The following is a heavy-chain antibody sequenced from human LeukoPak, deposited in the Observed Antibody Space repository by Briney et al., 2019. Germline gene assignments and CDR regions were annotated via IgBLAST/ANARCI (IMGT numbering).Heavy chain of an antibody. CDR1: GFTFSSYW. CDR3: ASGYEAYYYYYGMDV. J-gene: IGHJ6*02. V-gene: IGHV3-74*01. CDR2: INSVGSST. D-gene: IGHD5-12*01. Sequence: GGSLRLSCAASGFTFSSYWMHWVRQAPGKGLVWVSRINSVGSSTSYAESVNGRFTISRDNAKNTLYLQMNSPRAEDTAVYYCASGYEAYYYYYGMDVWGQGTTVTVSS.